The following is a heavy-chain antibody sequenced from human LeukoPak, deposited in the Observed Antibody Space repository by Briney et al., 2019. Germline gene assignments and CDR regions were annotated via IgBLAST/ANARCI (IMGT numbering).Heavy chain of an antibody. CDR1: GGSISSYY. J-gene: IGHJ4*02. Sequence: SETLSLTCTVSGGSISSYYWSWMWQPAGKGLEWIGRIYTSGSTNYNASLKSRVSMSVDTSKNQFSLKLSSVTAAGTAVFYCSRENSGSYREFDYWGQGTLVTVSS. D-gene: IGHD1-26*01. CDR2: IYTSGST. CDR3: SRENSGSYREFDY. V-gene: IGHV4-4*07.